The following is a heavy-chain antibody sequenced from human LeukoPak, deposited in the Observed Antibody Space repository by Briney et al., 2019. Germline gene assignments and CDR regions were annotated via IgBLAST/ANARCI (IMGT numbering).Heavy chain of an antibody. V-gene: IGHV3-21*01. D-gene: IGHD3-16*01. CDR3: PRAANVASPTFAY. Sequence: GGSLRLSCAASGFTFSTYSMNWVRQAPGKGLEWVSSISSSSSYIYYADSVKGRFTISRDNTKNSLSLQMSSLRAEDTAVYYCPRAANVASPTFAYWGQGTLATVSP. CDR1: GFTFSTYS. CDR2: ISSSSSYI. J-gene: IGHJ4*02.